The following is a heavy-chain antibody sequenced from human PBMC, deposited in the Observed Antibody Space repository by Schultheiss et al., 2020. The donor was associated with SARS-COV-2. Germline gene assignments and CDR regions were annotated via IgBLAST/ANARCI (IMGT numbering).Heavy chain of an antibody. Sequence: GGSLRLSCAASGFTFSSYAMHWVRQAPGKGLEWVGRIKSKTDGGTTDYAAPVKGRFTISRDDSKNTLYLQMNSLKTEDTAVYYCTTEWLYYYYGMDVWGQGTTVTVSS. J-gene: IGHJ6*02. CDR3: TTEWLYYYYGMDV. CDR1: GFTFSSYA. V-gene: IGHV3-15*01. CDR2: IKSKTDGGTT. D-gene: IGHD3-10*01.